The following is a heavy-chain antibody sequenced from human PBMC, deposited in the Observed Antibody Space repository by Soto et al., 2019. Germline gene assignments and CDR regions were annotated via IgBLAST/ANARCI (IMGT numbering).Heavy chain of an antibody. CDR1: GFTFGSYW. CDR2: IKMDASET. J-gene: IGHJ5*02. D-gene: IGHD3-10*01. V-gene: IGHV3-7*01. CDR3: ARVSGYGSGASVNHDLDL. Sequence: EVQLVESGGGLVQPGGSLSLSCAASGFTFGSYWMSWVRQAPGKGPEWLDTIKMDASETKYVDSVKRRVTMSRDNAKNSLHLTMDRLRAEDPAVFYCARVSGYGSGASVNHDLDLWGHGTRVTVSS.